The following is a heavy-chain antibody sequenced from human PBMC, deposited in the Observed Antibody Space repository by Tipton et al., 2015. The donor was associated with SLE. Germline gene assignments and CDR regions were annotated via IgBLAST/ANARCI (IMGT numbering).Heavy chain of an antibody. CDR2: INHSGST. Sequence: TLSLTCTVSGGSISGHYRSWIRQPPGKGLEWIGEINHSGSTNYNPSLKSRVTISVDTSKNQFSLKLRSVTAADTAVYYCARGYSSSWLYYYGMDVWGQGTTVTVSS. CDR3: ARGYSSSWLYYYGMDV. D-gene: IGHD6-13*01. V-gene: IGHV4-34*01. CDR1: GGSISGHY. J-gene: IGHJ6*02.